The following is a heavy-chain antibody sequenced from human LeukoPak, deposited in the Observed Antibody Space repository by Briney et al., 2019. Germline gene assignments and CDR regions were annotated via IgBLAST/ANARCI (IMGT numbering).Heavy chain of an antibody. Sequence: SETLSLTCAVYGGSFSGYYWSWIRQPPGKGLEWIGYIYYSGSTNYNPSLKSRVTISVDTSKNQFSLKLSSVTAADTAVYYCARVIYDYAREAYYYYYMDVWGKGTTVTISS. J-gene: IGHJ6*03. V-gene: IGHV4-59*01. D-gene: IGHD3-16*01. CDR1: GGSFSGYY. CDR2: IYYSGST. CDR3: ARVIYDYAREAYYYYYMDV.